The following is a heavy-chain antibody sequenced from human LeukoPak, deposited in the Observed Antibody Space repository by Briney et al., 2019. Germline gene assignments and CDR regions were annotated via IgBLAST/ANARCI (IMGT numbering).Heavy chain of an antibody. CDR3: ARSSHLHSSGWYAGAFDI. CDR1: GGSICSYY. J-gene: IGHJ3*02. D-gene: IGHD6-19*01. V-gene: IGHV4-4*07. Sequence: SETLSLTCAVSGGSICSYYWSWIRQPAGKGLEWIGCIYTSGSTNYNPSFKSRVTMSVDASKYQFSLKLSSVTAADTAVYYCARSSHLHSSGWYAGAFDIWGQGTMVTVSS. CDR2: IYTSGST.